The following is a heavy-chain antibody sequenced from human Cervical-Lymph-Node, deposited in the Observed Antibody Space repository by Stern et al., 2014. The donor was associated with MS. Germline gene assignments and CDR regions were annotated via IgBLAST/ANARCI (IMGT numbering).Heavy chain of an antibody. J-gene: IGHJ4*02. D-gene: IGHD4-23*01. Sequence: QVNLVESGAEVKKPGSSVTVSCKVSGATFSTNGISWVRQGPGPGHAWMGATVPILERSNYSQRFRGRVTITADESTSTSYMELTSLRSDDTGVYYCAREHHGGNFASWGQGTLVTVSS. CDR1: GATFSTNG. CDR3: AREHHGGNFAS. CDR2: TVPILERS. V-gene: IGHV1-69*01.